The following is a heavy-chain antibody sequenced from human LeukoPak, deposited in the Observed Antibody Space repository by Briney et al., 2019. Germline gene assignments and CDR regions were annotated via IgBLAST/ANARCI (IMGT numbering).Heavy chain of an antibody. CDR1: GFTFSSYS. D-gene: IGHD4-17*01. CDR2: ISSSSSYI. J-gene: IGHJ4*02. Sequence: PGGSLRLSCEASGFTFSSYSMNWVRQAPGKGLEWVSSISSSSSYIYYADSVKGRFTISRDNAKNSLYLQMNSLRAEDTAVYYCARDPADGDYVDYWGQGTLVTVSS. CDR3: ARDPADGDYVDY. V-gene: IGHV3-21*01.